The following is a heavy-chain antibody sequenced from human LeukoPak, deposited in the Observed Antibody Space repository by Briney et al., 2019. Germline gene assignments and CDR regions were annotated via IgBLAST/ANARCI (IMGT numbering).Heavy chain of an antibody. D-gene: IGHD5-18*01. V-gene: IGHV4-30-4*01. CDR1: GGSISSGDYY. CDR3: ARGAATVSTFDY. CDR2: IYYSGST. Sequence: PSETLSLTCTVSGGSISSGDYYWSWIRQPPGKGLEWIGYIYYSGSTYYNPSLKSRVTISVDTSKNQFSLKLSSVTAADTAVYYCARGAATVSTFDYWGREPWSPSPQ. J-gene: IGHJ4*02.